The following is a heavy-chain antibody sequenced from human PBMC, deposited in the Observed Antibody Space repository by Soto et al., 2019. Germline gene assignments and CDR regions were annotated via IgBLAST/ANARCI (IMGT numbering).Heavy chain of an antibody. Sequence: SETLSLTCTVSGGSISSSSYYWGWIRQPPGKGLEWIGSIYYSGSTYYNPSLKSRVTISVDTSKNQFSLKLSSVTAADTAVYYCARHNPGYFDWLSAFDYWGQGTLVTVSS. D-gene: IGHD3-9*01. J-gene: IGHJ4*02. V-gene: IGHV4-39*01. CDR1: GGSISSSSYY. CDR2: IYYSGST. CDR3: ARHNPGYFDWLSAFDY.